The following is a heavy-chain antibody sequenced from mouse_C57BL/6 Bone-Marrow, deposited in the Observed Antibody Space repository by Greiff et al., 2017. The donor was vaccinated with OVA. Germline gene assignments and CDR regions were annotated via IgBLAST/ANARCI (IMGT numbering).Heavy chain of an antibody. D-gene: IGHD1-1*01. Sequence: DVKLVESGGGLVKPGGSLKLSCAASGFTFSDYGMHWVRQAPEKGLEWVAYISSGSSTIYYADTVKGRFTISRDNAKNTLFLQMTSLRSEDTAMYYCARDYYGPWFAYWGQGTLVTVSA. CDR1: GFTFSDYG. CDR2: ISSGSSTI. J-gene: IGHJ3*01. CDR3: ARDYYGPWFAY. V-gene: IGHV5-17*01.